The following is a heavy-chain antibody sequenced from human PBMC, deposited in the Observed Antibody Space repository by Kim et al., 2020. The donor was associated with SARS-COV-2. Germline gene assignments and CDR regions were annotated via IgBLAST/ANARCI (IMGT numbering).Heavy chain of an antibody. D-gene: IGHD3-10*01. CDR3: ARDPSAYGPSAVDY. J-gene: IGHJ4*02. Sequence: GWSLRLSCAASGFTFSSYWMNWVRQAPGKGLEWVANIKQDGSEKYYVDSVKGRFTLSRDNAKNSLYLQMNSLRAEDTAVYYWARDPSAYGPSAVDYWGQGTLVTVSS. V-gene: IGHV3-7*03. CDR2: IKQDGSEK. CDR1: GFTFSSYW.